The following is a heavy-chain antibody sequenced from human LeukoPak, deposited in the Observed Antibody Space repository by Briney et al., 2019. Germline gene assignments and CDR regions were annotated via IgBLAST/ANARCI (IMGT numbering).Heavy chain of an antibody. CDR2: ISGSGGST. Sequence: GGSLSLSCAASGFTFSSYAMSWVRQAPGKGLEWVSAISGSGGSTYYADSVKGRFTISRDNSKNTLYLQMNSLRAEDTAVYYCAKDPRGYSSGYWGQGTLVTVSS. V-gene: IGHV3-23*01. J-gene: IGHJ4*02. CDR3: AKDPRGYSSGY. D-gene: IGHD6-25*01. CDR1: GFTFSSYA.